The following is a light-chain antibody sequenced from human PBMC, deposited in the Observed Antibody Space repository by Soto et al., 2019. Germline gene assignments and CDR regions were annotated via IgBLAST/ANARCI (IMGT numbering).Light chain of an antibody. Sequence: QSVLTQPAPVSGSPGQSITISCTGTSSDVGGYEYVSWYQQHPGKAPKLMIYAVSNRPSGVSTRFSGSKSGNTASLTISGLQADDEADYYCSSFTSSSTLPYVFGTGTKVTVL. CDR1: SSDVGGYEY. CDR2: AVS. V-gene: IGLV2-14*01. CDR3: SSFTSSSTLPYV. J-gene: IGLJ1*01.